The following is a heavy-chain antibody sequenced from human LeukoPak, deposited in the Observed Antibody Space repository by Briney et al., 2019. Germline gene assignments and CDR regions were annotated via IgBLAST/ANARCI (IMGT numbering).Heavy chain of an antibody. CDR1: GGSISTSNYY. V-gene: IGHV4-39*07. CDR3: ARSDGYGLVGI. Sequence: SETLSLTCTVSGGSISTSNYYWGWIRQPPGKGLEWIGNIFYSGTTYYSPSLKSRVTISLDTSRNQFSLKLNSVTAADTAVYYCARSDGYGLVGIWGQGTMVTVSS. CDR2: IFYSGTT. D-gene: IGHD3-10*01. J-gene: IGHJ3*02.